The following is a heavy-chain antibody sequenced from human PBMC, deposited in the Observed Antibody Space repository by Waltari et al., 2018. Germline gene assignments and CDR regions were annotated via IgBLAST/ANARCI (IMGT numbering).Heavy chain of an antibody. D-gene: IGHD2-15*01. J-gene: IGHJ4*02. CDR2: SNRSGRT. V-gene: IGHV4-4*02. CDR3: ARDRGRGLYLDS. CDR1: GDSMSSNNW. Sequence: QLQLQESGPGLVKPSGTLSLTCTVPGDSMSSNNWWSWVRQPPEKGLEWIGQSNRSGRTNYNPSLESRVTISINTANNQFSLKVTSTTAADTAVYYCARDRGRGLYLDSWGQGTLVTVSP.